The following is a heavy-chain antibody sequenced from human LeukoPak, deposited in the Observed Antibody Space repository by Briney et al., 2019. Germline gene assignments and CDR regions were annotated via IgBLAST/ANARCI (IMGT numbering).Heavy chain of an antibody. CDR3: ARDSESGLN. Sequence: GRSLRLSRAPSGFTFSSYEMNWVGQAPGNGREWVSYISSSGSTIYYADTVTGRFTISRDNAKHSLYLQMNSLRAEDTAVYYCARDSESGLNWGQGTLVTVSS. CDR1: GFTFSSYE. CDR2: ISSSGSTI. J-gene: IGHJ4*02. D-gene: IGHD1-14*01. V-gene: IGHV3-48*03.